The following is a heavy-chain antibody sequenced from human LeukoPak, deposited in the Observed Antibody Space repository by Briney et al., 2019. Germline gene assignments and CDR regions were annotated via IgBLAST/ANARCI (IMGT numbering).Heavy chain of an antibody. J-gene: IGHJ5*02. V-gene: IGHV3-21*01. D-gene: IGHD3-9*01. Sequence: KPGGSLRLSCAASGFTFSSYTMHWVRQAPGKGLEWVSSISSDSNYIYYGGSVKGRFTISRDNAWNSLYLQMNSLRAEDTAVYYCARKENILTGYYDHWGQGTLVTVSS. CDR2: ISSDSNYI. CDR1: GFTFSSYT. CDR3: ARKENILTGYYDH.